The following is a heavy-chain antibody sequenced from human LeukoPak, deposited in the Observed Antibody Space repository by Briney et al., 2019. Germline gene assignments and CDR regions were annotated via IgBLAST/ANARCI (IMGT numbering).Heavy chain of an antibody. D-gene: IGHD1-26*01. CDR3: ARGDYSGSYWRY. CDR2: IYHSGST. Sequence: PSETLSLTCTVSGYSISSGYYWGWIRPPPGKGLEYIGSIYHSGSTYYKPSLKSRVTISVDTSKNQFSLKLSSVTAADTAVYYCARGDYSGSYWRYWGQGTLVTVSS. V-gene: IGHV4-38-2*02. CDR1: GYSISSGYY. J-gene: IGHJ4*02.